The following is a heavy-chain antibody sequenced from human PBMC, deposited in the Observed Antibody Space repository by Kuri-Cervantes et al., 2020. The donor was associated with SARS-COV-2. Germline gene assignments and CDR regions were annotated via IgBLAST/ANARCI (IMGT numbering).Heavy chain of an antibody. CDR1: GFTFSSYG. J-gene: IGHJ4*02. D-gene: IGHD1-26*01. Sequence: GESLKISCAASGFTFSSYGMHWVRQAPGKGLEWVAVIWYDGSNKYYADSVKGRFTISRDNSKNSLYLQMNSLRAEDTALYYCAKDRGEVGATIFYYFDYWGQGTLVTVSS. V-gene: IGHV3-33*03. CDR2: IWYDGSNK. CDR3: AKDRGEVGATIFYYFDY.